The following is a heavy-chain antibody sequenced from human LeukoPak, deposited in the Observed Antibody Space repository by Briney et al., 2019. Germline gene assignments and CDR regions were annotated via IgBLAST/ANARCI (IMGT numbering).Heavy chain of an antibody. Sequence: SETLSLTCTVYGGSFSGYYWCWIRQPPGKGLEWIGKINDSGSTNYSPSLKSRVTISVDTSKKQFSLKLSSVTAADTAVYYCARVGVVAVALDYWGQGTLVTVSS. CDR2: INDSGST. V-gene: IGHV4-34*01. CDR1: GGSFSGYY. D-gene: IGHD6-19*01. J-gene: IGHJ4*02. CDR3: ARVGVVAVALDY.